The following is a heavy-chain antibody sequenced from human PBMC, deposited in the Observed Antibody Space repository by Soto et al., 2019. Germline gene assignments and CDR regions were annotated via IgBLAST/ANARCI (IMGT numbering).Heavy chain of an antibody. CDR1: GGSISSYY. CDR3: ARLKASSGYIFDY. D-gene: IGHD3-22*01. J-gene: IGHJ4*02. V-gene: IGHV4-59*01. CDR2: IYYSGST. Sequence: SETLSLTCTVSGGSISSYYWSWIRQPPGKGLEWIGYIYYSGSTNYNPSLKSRVTISVDTSKNQFSLKLSSVTAADTAVYYCARLKASSGYIFDYWGQGTLVTVSS.